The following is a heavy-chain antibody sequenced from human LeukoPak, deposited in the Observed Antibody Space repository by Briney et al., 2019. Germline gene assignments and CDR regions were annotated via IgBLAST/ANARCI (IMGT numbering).Heavy chain of an antibody. J-gene: IGHJ4*02. CDR2: ISYDGSNK. CDR3: AKEELVYYDLYYFDY. CDR1: GFTFSSYG. D-gene: IGHD3-22*01. V-gene: IGHV3-30*18. Sequence: PGGSLRLSCAASGFTFSSYGMHWVRQAPGKGLEWVAVISYDGSNKYYADSVKGRFTISRDNSKNTLYLQMNSLRAEDTAVYYCAKEELVYYDLYYFDYWGQGTLVTVSS.